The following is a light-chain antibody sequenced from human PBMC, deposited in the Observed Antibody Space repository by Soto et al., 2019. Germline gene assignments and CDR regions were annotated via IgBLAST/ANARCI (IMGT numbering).Light chain of an antibody. V-gene: IGKV3-11*01. CDR3: QQRTNWPPLFT. J-gene: IGKJ3*01. Sequence: EIVLTQSPATLSLSPGERATLSCRASQSASSYLAWYQQRPGQAPRLLIYDASNRATGIPARFSGSGSGTDFTLTISSLEPEDFAVYSCQQRTNWPPLFTFGPGTKVEIK. CDR1: QSASSY. CDR2: DAS.